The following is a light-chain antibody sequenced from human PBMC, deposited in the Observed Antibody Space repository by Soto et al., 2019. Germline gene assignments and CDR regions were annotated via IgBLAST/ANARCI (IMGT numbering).Light chain of an antibody. Sequence: EIGVTQSPSTLSLSPGERATLSCRASHSVSSYLAWYQQKPGQAPRLLIYDASNRATGIPARFSGSGSGTEFTLTISSLQSEDFAVYYCQQYNNWTPLTFGGGTKVDIK. CDR1: HSVSSY. V-gene: IGKV3D-15*01. J-gene: IGKJ4*01. CDR2: DAS. CDR3: QQYNNWTPLT.